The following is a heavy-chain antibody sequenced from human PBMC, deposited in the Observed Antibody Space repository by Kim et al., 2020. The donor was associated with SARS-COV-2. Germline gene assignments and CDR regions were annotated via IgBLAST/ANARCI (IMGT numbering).Heavy chain of an antibody. CDR3: VTPPWEPIGGFEVDV. J-gene: IGHJ6*02. V-gene: IGHV3-64D*09. Sequence: GGSLRLSCSASGFTFSSYAMHWVRQAPGKGLEYVSAISSNGGSTYYADSVKGRFTISRDNSKNTLYLQMSSLRAEDTAVYYCVTPPWEPIGGFEVDVWGQGTTVTVSS. D-gene: IGHD1-26*01. CDR2: ISSNGGST. CDR1: GFTFSSYA.